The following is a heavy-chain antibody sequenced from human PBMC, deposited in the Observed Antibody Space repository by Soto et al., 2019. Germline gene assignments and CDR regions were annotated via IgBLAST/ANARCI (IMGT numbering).Heavy chain of an antibody. D-gene: IGHD2-15*01. CDR3: ARPESFYVRQYSARFDF. CDR2: IYYTWPT. V-gene: IGHV4-39*01. J-gene: IGHJ4*02. CDR1: GASVSRDSYY. Sequence: QLQIQESGPGLVKPSETLSLTCTVSGASVSRDSYYWGWVRQPPGKGLEWIGSIYYTWPTYYTPSHKRRVTISINPSKNQFSPNIRPVTATDTAVYYCARPESFYVRQYSARFDFWGQGTLVTVSS.